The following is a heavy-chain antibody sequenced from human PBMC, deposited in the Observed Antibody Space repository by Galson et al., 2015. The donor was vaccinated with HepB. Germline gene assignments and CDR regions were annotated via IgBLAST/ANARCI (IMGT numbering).Heavy chain of an antibody. CDR2: IDWDDDK. Sequence: PALVKPTQTLTLTCTFSGFSLSTSGMCVSWVRQPPGKALEWLALIDWDDDKYYSTSLKTRLTISKDTSKNQVVLTMTNMDPVDTATYYCARQIFRGYYYGMDVWGQGTTVTVSS. V-gene: IGHV2-70*20. CDR3: ARQIFRGYYYGMDV. J-gene: IGHJ6*02. CDR1: GFSLSTSGMC. D-gene: IGHD3-9*01.